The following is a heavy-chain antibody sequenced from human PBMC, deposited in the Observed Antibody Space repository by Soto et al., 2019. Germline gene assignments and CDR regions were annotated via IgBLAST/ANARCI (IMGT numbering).Heavy chain of an antibody. Sequence: EVQLLESGGGLIQPGGSLRLSCTVSGFTFSSYAMSWVRQAPGKGLEWVSVISASGGSTYYADSVKGRFTISRDNSKDTLHLQMNSLRAEDTALYYCAKDLAVVPAAGDAFDLWGQGTKVIVSS. J-gene: IGHJ3*01. CDR2: ISASGGST. CDR3: AKDLAVVPAAGDAFDL. D-gene: IGHD2-2*01. CDR1: GFTFSSYA. V-gene: IGHV3-23*01.